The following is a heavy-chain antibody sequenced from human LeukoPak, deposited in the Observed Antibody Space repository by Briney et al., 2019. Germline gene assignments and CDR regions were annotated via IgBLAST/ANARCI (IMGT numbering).Heavy chain of an antibody. CDR3: ARLLDSSISRYQASPY. D-gene: IGHD2-2*01. J-gene: IGHJ4*02. V-gene: IGHV3-7*01. CDR2: TKQGGSEK. CDR1: GFTFSSYW. Sequence: PGGSLRLSCAASGFTFSSYWMTWVRQAPGKGLEWVANTKQGGSEKYYVDSVKGRFTIFRDNAKNSLYLQMNSLRAEDTAVYYCARLLDSSISRYQASPYWGQGTLVSVSS.